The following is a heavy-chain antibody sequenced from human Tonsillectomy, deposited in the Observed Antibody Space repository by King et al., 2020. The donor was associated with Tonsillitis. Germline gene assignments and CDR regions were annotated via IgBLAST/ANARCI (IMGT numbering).Heavy chain of an antibody. CDR2: LISSSSYM. CDR3: ARARATIAAAGTGPYYFDY. CDR1: GFPFSSYS. D-gene: IGHD6-13*01. J-gene: IGHJ4*02. Sequence: VQLVESGGGLFKPGGSLRLSCAASGFPFSSYSMTWVRQAPGKGLDWVASLISSSSYMYYADSVKGRFTISRDTAKNSLYLQMNSLRAADTAVYYCARARATIAAAGTGPYYFDYWGQGALVTVSS. V-gene: IGHV3-21*04.